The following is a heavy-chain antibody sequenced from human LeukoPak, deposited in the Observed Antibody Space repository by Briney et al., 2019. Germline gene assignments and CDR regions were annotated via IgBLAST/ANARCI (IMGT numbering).Heavy chain of an antibody. Sequence: SETLSLTCTVSGGSITSYYWHWIRQPPGKGLEWIRYIYYSGSTNYNPSLKSRVTISVDTSRNQFSLKLHSVTAADTAVYYCARDRGRATWFDPWGQGTAVTVSS. V-gene: IGHV4-59*01. CDR3: ARDRGRATWFDP. D-gene: IGHD3-10*01. J-gene: IGHJ5*02. CDR2: IYYSGST. CDR1: GGSITSYY.